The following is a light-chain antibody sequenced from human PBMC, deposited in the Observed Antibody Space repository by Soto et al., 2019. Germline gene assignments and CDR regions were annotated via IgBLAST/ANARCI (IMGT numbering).Light chain of an antibody. J-gene: IGKJ1*01. V-gene: IGKV1-27*01. CDR2: ASS. CDR3: QKYKSAPRT. Sequence: DIQMTQSPSSLSASVGDRVTITCRASQDINNYLAWYQVQPGKGPKLLIYASSTLQSGVQSRFSGSGSGTDFTLTISSLQPEDVATYFCQKYKSAPRTFGQGTRVEI. CDR1: QDINNY.